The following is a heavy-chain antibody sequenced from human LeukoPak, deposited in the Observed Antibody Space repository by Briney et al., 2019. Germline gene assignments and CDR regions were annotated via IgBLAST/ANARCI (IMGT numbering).Heavy chain of an antibody. CDR3: ARGTYCGGDCYFDY. J-gene: IGHJ4*02. CDR2: IYTSGST. D-gene: IGHD2-21*02. CDR1: GGSISSGSYY. Sequence: SQTLSLTCTVSGGSISSGSYYWSWIRQPAGTGLEWIGRIYTSGSTNYNPSLKSRVTISVDTSKNQFSLKLSSVTAADTAVYCCARGTYCGGDCYFDYWGQGTLVTVSS. V-gene: IGHV4-61*02.